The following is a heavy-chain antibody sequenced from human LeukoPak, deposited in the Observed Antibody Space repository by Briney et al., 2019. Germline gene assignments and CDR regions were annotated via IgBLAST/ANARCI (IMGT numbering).Heavy chain of an antibody. Sequence: PGGSLRLSCAASGFTFDDYAMHWVRQAPGKGLEWVSGISWNSGSIGYADSVKGRFTISRDNAKNSLYLQMNSLRAEDTALYYCARRCSGGSCYDYWGQGTLVTVSS. CDR3: ARRCSGGSCYDY. CDR1: GFTFDDYA. CDR2: ISWNSGSI. V-gene: IGHV3-9*01. J-gene: IGHJ4*02. D-gene: IGHD2-15*01.